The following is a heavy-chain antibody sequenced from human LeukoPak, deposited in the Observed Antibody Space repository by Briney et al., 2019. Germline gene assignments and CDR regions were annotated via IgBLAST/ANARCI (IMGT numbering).Heavy chain of an antibody. J-gene: IGHJ4*02. CDR1: GFTFSGSA. CDR3: TRQAPPLRYFDWSLPFDY. CDR2: IRSKANSYAT. D-gene: IGHD3-9*01. V-gene: IGHV3-73*01. Sequence: GGSLRLSCAASGFTFSGSAMHWVRQASGKGLEWVGRIRSKANSYATAYAASVKGRFTISRDDSKNTAYLQMNSLKTEDTAVYYCTRQAPPLRYFDWSLPFDYWGQGTLVTVSS.